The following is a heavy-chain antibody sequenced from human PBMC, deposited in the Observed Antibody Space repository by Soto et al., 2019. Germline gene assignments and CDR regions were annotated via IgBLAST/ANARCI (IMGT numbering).Heavy chain of an antibody. V-gene: IGHV4-59*01. D-gene: IGHD1-26*01. CDR1: GGSISSFH. CDR3: ARGVVGASTGFQH. Sequence: SETLSLTCTVSGGSISSFHWIWIRQPPGKGLEWIGFISNSGSTSYNPSLKSRVTISLDTSKNQFSLKLSSVSAADTAVYYCARGVVGASTGFQHWGQGTLVTVSS. J-gene: IGHJ1*01. CDR2: ISNSGST.